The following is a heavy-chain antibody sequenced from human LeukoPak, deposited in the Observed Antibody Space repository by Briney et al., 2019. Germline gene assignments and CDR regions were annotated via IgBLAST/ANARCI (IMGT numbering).Heavy chain of an antibody. V-gene: IGHV1-69*05. CDR1: GGTFSSYA. CDR2: IIPIFGTA. J-gene: IGHJ4*02. Sequence: SVKVSCKSSGGTFSSYAISWVRQAPGQGLEWMGGIIPIFGTANYAQKFQGRVAITTDESTSTAYMELSSLRSEDTAVYYCGGAFFDSSGLFDYWGQGTLVTVSS. CDR3: GGAFFDSSGLFDY. D-gene: IGHD3-22*01.